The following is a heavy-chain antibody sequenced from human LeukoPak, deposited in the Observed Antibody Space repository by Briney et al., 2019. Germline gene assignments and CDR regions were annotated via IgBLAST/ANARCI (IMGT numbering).Heavy chain of an antibody. CDR2: INPNSGGT. D-gene: IGHD2-21*02. CDR1: GYTFTGYF. J-gene: IGHJ4*01. V-gene: IGHV1-2*02. CDR3: AREECGGDCYHY. Sequence: ASVKVSCKASGYTFTGYFIHWVRQAPGQGLEWMGWINPNSGGTNYAQKFQDRVTMTRDTSISTVYMELSRLRSDDTAVYYCAREECGGDCYHYWGHGTLVTVSS.